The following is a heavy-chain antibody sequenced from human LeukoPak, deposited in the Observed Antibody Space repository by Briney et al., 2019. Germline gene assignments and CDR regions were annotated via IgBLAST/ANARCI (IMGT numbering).Heavy chain of an antibody. CDR2: INSDGSST. J-gene: IGHJ4*02. V-gene: IGHV3-74*01. D-gene: IGHD6-13*01. CDR1: GFTFSIYW. CDR3: AREGVAADFDY. Sequence: GSLRLSCAASGFTFSIYWMHWVRQAPGKGLVWVSRINSDGSSTSYADSVKGRFTISRDNAKNTLYLQMNSLRAEDTAVYYCAREGVAADFDYWGQGTLVTVSS.